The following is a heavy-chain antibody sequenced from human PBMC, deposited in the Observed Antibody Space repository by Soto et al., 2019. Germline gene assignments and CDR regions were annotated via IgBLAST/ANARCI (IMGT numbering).Heavy chain of an antibody. J-gene: IGHJ3*01. Sequence: EVQLLESGGNLVQPGGSLRLSCAASGFVFNNHAMTWVRQAPGTGLEWVSIISGSSSGTYYADSVKGRFVASRDNAQNKLFLQMNSLRLEDTAVYFCAKDIAATSGGRLSGDGFDLWGQGTMVNVSS. CDR3: AKDIAATSGGRLSGDGFDL. D-gene: IGHD5-12*01. CDR1: GFVFNNHA. CDR2: ISGSSSGT. V-gene: IGHV3-23*01.